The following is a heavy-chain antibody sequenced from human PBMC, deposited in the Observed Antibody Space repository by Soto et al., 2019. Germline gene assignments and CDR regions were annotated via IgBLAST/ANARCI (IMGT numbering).Heavy chain of an antibody. Sequence: GGALRLSCAASGFTFRSYAISWVRQAPGKGLEWVSTISGSGDSTYHADSVKGRFTISRDNSTKTLYLQMNSLRAEDTAVYYCANGIVTFEYWGRGTLVTVSS. V-gene: IGHV3-23*01. CDR1: GFTFRSYA. D-gene: IGHD1-1*01. CDR2: ISGSGDST. J-gene: IGHJ4*02. CDR3: ANGIVTFEY.